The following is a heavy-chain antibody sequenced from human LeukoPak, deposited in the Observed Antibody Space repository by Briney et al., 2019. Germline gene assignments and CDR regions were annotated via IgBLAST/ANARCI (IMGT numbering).Heavy chain of an antibody. CDR1: GFTFSSYA. D-gene: IGHD2-15*01. V-gene: IGHV3-23*01. J-gene: IGHJ4*02. CDR3: AKSGDLSGSLYIDY. CDR2: ISGSGGST. Sequence: GGSLRLSCAASGFTFSSYAMSWVRQAPGKGLEWVSAISGSGGSTYYADSVKGRFTISRDNSKNTLYLQMNSLGAEDTAVYYCAKSGDLSGSLYIDYWGQGTLVTVSS.